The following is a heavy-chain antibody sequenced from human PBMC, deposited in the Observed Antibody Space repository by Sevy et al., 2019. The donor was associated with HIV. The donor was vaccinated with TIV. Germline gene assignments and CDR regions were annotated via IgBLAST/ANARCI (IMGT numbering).Heavy chain of an antibody. CDR3: ATDPFSVTSSNDYMDV. CDR1: GFTFSKYW. Sequence: GESLKISCAASGFTFSKYWMSWVRQAPGKGLEWVANIQEDGSGKYYVDAVKGRFTISRDNAKNSLYLQMNSLRAEDTAVYYCATDPFSVTSSNDYMDVWGKGTTFTVSS. J-gene: IGHJ6*03. V-gene: IGHV3-7*01. D-gene: IGHD4-17*01. CDR2: IQEDGSGK.